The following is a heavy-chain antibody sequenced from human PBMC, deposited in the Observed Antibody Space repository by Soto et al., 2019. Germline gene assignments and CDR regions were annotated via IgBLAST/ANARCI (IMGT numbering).Heavy chain of an antibody. CDR2: ISGSDGST. J-gene: IGHJ4*02. Sequence: EVQLLESGGGLVQPGGSLRLSCAASGFTFSSYAMSWVRQAPGKGLEWVSVISGSDGSTYYADSVKGRFTISRDNSKNTLDLQMNSLRAEDKAVYYCARRSSGWYFDYWGQGTLVTVSS. CDR3: ARRSSGWYFDY. D-gene: IGHD6-19*01. CDR1: GFTFSSYA. V-gene: IGHV3-23*01.